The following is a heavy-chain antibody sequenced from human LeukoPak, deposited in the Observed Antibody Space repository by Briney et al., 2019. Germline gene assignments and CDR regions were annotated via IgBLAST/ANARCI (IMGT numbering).Heavy chain of an antibody. CDR3: TRHEGYSYGYGYDY. V-gene: IGHV3-73*01. D-gene: IGHD5-18*01. J-gene: IGHJ4*02. CDR1: GFTFRGSA. CDR2: IRSKANSYAT. Sequence: GGSLRFSCAASGFTFRGSAMHWVRQASGKGLEWVGRIRSKANSYATAYAASVKGRFTISRDDSKNTAYLQMNSLKTEDTAVYYCTRHEGYSYGYGYDYWGQGTLVTVSS.